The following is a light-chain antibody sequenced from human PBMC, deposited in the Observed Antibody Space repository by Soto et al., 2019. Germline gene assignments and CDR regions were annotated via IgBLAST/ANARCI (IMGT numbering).Light chain of an antibody. V-gene: IGLV2-14*01. CDR2: EVS. Sequence: GGYNYVSWYQQHPGKAPKLMIYEVSNRPSGVSNRFSGSKSGNTASLTISGLQAEDEADYYCSSYTSSSTLHVFGTGTKVTVL. CDR1: GGYNY. J-gene: IGLJ1*01. CDR3: SSYTSSSTLHV.